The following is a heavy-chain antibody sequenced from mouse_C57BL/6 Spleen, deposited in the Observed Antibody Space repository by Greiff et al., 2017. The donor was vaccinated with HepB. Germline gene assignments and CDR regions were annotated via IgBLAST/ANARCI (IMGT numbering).Heavy chain of an antibody. CDR1: GYTFTSYW. CDR3: ARYYYGNWYFDV. D-gene: IGHD1-1*01. Sequence: QVQLQQSGAELAKPGASVKLSCKASGYTFTSYWMHWVKQRPGQGLEWIGYINPSSGYTKYNQKFKNKATLTAYKSSSTAYMQLSSLTYEDSAVYYCARYYYGNWYFDVWGTGTTVTVSS. V-gene: IGHV1-7*01. CDR2: INPSSGYT. J-gene: IGHJ1*03.